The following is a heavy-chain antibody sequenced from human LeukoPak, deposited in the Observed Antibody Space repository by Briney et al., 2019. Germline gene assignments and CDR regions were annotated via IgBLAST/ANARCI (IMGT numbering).Heavy chain of an antibody. CDR3: ARDFKSIKKKYYYDSSGYYGDAFDI. Sequence: PGRSLRLSCAASGFTYSSYAMHWVRQAPGKGLEWVAVISYDGSNKYYADSVKGRFTISRDNSKNTLYLQMNSLRAEDTAVYYCARDFKSIKKKYYYDSSGYYGDAFDIWGQGTMVTVSS. D-gene: IGHD3-22*01. CDR2: ISYDGSNK. V-gene: IGHV3-30*14. CDR1: GFTYSSYA. J-gene: IGHJ3*02.